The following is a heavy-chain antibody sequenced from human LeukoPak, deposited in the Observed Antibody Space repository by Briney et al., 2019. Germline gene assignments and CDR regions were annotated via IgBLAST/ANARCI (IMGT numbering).Heavy chain of an antibody. V-gene: IGHV3-30*02. CDR3: TTPTGPAVIIDY. D-gene: IGHD2-2*01. J-gene: IGHJ4*02. Sequence: GGSLRLSCAASGFTFSSYGIHWARQAPGKGLEWVAFIRKEGTNKYYSDSVKGRFTISRDNSKNTLYLEMNSLRAEDTAVYYCTTPTGPAVIIDYWGPGTLVTVSS. CDR2: IRKEGTNK. CDR1: GFTFSSYG.